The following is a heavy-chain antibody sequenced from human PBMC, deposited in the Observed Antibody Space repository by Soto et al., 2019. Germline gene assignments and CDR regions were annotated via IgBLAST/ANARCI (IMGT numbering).Heavy chain of an antibody. D-gene: IGHD3-16*02. Sequence: PSQTLSLTCAISGDSVSSNSAAWNWIRQSPSRGLEWLGRTYYRSKFYIVYSVSVKSRLTFNPYTSKNHFSLQLISVTPEDTALFYCARVWKSYVYFWGSYRSTHPRLGYYGMDVWGQGTTVTV. CDR2: TYYRSKFYI. CDR1: GDSVSSNSAA. V-gene: IGHV6-1*01. J-gene: IGHJ6*02. CDR3: ARVWKSYVYFWGSYRSTHPRLGYYGMDV.